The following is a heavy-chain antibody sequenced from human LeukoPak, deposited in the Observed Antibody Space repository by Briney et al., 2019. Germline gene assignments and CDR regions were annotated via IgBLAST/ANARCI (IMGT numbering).Heavy chain of an antibody. J-gene: IGHJ4*02. CDR2: MYYRGST. D-gene: IGHD6-19*01. CDR1: GGSISSSSHY. Sequence: PSETLSLTCTVSGGSISSSSHYWGWIRQPPGKGLEWIGSMYYRGSTYHNPSLKSRVTISVDTSKNQFSLKLSSVTAADTAVYYCARGFGGWLVHGYFDYWGQGTLVTVSS. V-gene: IGHV4-39*07. CDR3: ARGFGGWLVHGYFDY.